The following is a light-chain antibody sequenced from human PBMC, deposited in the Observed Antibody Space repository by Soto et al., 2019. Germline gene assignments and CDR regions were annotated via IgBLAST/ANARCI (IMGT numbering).Light chain of an antibody. J-gene: IGKJ2*01. CDR1: QSVSSN. Sequence: EIVMTQSPATLSVSPGERATLSCRASQSVSSNLAWYQQKPGQAPRLLIYGASTRATGIPARFSGSGSGTEFTLTISNLQSEEFAVYYCQQYNKWPPYTFGQGTKLEIK. V-gene: IGKV3-15*01. CDR3: QQYNKWPPYT. CDR2: GAS.